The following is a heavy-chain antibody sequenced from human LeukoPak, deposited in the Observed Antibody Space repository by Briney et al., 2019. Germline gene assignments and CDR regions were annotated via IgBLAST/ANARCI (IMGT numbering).Heavy chain of an antibody. CDR2: ITHSGST. Sequence: SETLSLTCAVYGGSFSGYYWSWIRQPPGKGLEWIGEITHSGSTSYNPSLKSRVTISVDKSKNQFSLKLSSVTAADTAVYYCARHTYYDFWSGRLTYFDYWGQGALVTVSS. V-gene: IGHV4-34*01. CDR3: ARHTYYDFWSGRLTYFDY. CDR1: GGSFSGYY. J-gene: IGHJ4*02. D-gene: IGHD3-3*01.